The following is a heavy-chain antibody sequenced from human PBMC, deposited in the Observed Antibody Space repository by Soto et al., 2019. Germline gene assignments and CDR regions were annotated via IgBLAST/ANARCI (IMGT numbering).Heavy chain of an antibody. CDR1: GASISNYY. D-gene: IGHD5-12*01. CDR2: IYYSGNT. V-gene: IGHV4-59*01. CDR3: ARGRPREGYNSGHSDYDM. Sequence: PSETLSLTCTVSGASISNYYWSWIRQPPGKGLEWIGYIYYSGNTNYNTSLKRRVTISVDTSKTQFSLKRSSVTAADTAVYYCARGRPREGYNSGHSDYDMWGQGTMVTVSS. J-gene: IGHJ3*02.